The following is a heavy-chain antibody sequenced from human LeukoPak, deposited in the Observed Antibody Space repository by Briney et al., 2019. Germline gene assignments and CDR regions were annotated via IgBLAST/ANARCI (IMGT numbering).Heavy chain of an antibody. Sequence: GGSLRLSCAASGFTFSSYAMSWVRQAPGKGLEWVSAISGSGGSTYYADSVKGRFTISRDNSKNTLYLQMNSLRAEDTAVYYCAKMVTYYYDSSGYYLSPFDPWGQGTLVTVSS. CDR2: ISGSGGST. CDR1: GFTFSSYA. D-gene: IGHD3-22*01. CDR3: AKMVTYYYDSSGYYLSPFDP. J-gene: IGHJ5*02. V-gene: IGHV3-23*01.